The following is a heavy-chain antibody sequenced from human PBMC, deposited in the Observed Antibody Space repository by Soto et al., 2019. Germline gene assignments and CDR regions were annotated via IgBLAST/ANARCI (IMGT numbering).Heavy chain of an antibody. Sequence: SETLSLTCTVSGGSISSYYWIWIRQPPGKGLEWIGEINHSGSTNYNPSLKSRVTISVDTSKNQFSLKLSSVTAADTAVYYCARGRRSNTPFGGFDYWGQGTLVTVSS. CDR2: INHSGST. V-gene: IGHV4-34*01. D-gene: IGHD3-10*01. CDR3: ARGRRSNTPFGGFDY. CDR1: GGSISSYY. J-gene: IGHJ4*02.